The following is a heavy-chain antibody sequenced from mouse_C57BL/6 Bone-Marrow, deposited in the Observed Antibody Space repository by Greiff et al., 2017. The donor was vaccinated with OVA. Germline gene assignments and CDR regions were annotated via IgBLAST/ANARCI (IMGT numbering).Heavy chain of an antibody. V-gene: IGHV7-1*01. Sequence: EVNLVESGGGLVQSGRSLRLSCATSGFTFSDFYMEWVRQAPGKGLEWIAASRNKANDYTTEYSASVKGRFIVSRDTSQSILYLQMNALRAEDTAIYYCARDPPAYYSNYWYFDVWGTGTTVTVSS. CDR1: GFTFSDFY. CDR3: ARDPPAYYSNYWYFDV. J-gene: IGHJ1*03. D-gene: IGHD2-5*01. CDR2: SRNKANDYTT.